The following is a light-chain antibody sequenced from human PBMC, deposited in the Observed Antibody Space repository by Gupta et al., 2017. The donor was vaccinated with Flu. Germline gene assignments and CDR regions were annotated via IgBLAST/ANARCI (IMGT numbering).Light chain of an antibody. CDR1: NIESKS. J-gene: IGLJ2*01. Sequence: SYVLTPPPSVSVAPGKTARLPCGGDNIESKSVYWYQQKPGQAPVLVVYDYSDRPSGPPERISGSNSRNTATVTVSRVEAGDEADYYCQGWDISTDLVVFGGGTKLTVL. CDR3: QGWDISTDLVV. CDR2: DYS. V-gene: IGLV3-21*03.